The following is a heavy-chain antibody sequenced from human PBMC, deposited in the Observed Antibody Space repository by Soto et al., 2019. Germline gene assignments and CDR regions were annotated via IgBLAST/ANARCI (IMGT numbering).Heavy chain of an antibody. CDR3: ARESEDLTSNFDY. V-gene: IGHV3-21*06. CDR1: GFTFTRYS. CDR2: ISSTTNYI. Sequence: LRLSCAASGFTFTRYSMNWVRQAPGKGLEWVSSISSTTNYIYYGDSMKGRFTISRDNAKNSLYLEMNSLRAEDTAVYYCARESEDLTSNFDYWGQGTLVTAPQ. J-gene: IGHJ4*02.